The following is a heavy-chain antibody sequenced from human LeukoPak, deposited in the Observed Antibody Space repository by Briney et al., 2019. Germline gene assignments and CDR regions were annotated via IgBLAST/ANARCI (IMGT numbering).Heavy chain of an antibody. CDR1: GFSFSIYA. CDR3: AKGTPDILTGYYRFGMIDY. V-gene: IGHV3-23*01. D-gene: IGHD3-9*01. CDR2: IIGNGRDI. Sequence: PGGSLRLSCAASGFSFSIYAMNWVRQAPGKGLEWVSLIIGNGRDIRYADSVKGRFTISRDNSKNILYLQMNSLRAEDTAVYYCAKGTPDILTGYYRFGMIDYWGQGTLVTVSS. J-gene: IGHJ4*02.